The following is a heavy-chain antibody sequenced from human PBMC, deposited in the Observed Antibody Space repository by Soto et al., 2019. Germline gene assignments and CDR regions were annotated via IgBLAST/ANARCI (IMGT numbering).Heavy chain of an antibody. CDR3: ARGDRGAFDL. V-gene: IGHV3-74*01. D-gene: IGHD2-21*02. J-gene: IGHJ3*01. CDR2: IHSDGSST. CDR1: GFTFSYYW. Sequence: EVRLVESEGGLVQPGGSLSLSCAASGFTFSYYWMHWVRQPPGQGLLWVSRIHSDGSSTTYADSVQGRFTISRDNVKNTVSLPMNSLRVEDTGVYFCARGDRGAFDLWGQGTMVTVSS.